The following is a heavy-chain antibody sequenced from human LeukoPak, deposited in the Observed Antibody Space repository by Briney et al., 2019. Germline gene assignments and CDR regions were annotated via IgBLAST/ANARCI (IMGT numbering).Heavy chain of an antibody. D-gene: IGHD7-27*01. Sequence: GGSLRLSCAASGFTFSSYSMNWVRQAPGKGLEWVSSISSSSSYINYADSVKGRFTISRDNAKNSLYLQMNSLRAEDTAVYYCARDTGEMAYWGQGTLVTVSS. CDR1: GFTFSSYS. CDR2: ISSSSSYI. CDR3: ARDTGEMAY. J-gene: IGHJ4*02. V-gene: IGHV3-21*01.